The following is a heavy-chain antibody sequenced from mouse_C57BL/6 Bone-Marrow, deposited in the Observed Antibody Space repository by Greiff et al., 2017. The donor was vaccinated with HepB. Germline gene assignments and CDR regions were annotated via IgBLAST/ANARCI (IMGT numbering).Heavy chain of an antibody. J-gene: IGHJ2*01. CDR3: VRQYYYGSFDY. CDR1: GFSFNTYA. CDR2: IRSKSNNYAT. D-gene: IGHD1-1*01. Sequence: EVKVVESGGGLVQPKGSLKLSCAASGFSFNTYAMNWVRQAPGQGLEWVARIRSKSNNYATYYADSVKDRFTISRDDSESMLYLQMNNLKTEDTAMYYCVRQYYYGSFDYWGQGTTLTVSS. V-gene: IGHV10-1*01.